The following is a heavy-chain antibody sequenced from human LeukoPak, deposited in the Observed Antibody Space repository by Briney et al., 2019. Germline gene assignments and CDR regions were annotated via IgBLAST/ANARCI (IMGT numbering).Heavy chain of an antibody. CDR3: AKVYGDDYGAPFDY. D-gene: IGHD4-17*01. Sequence: GGSLRHSCAASGYTFDDYAMHWVRQAPGKGLEWVSLISGDGGSTYYADSVKGRFTISRDNSKNSLYLQMNSLRTEDTALYYCAKVYGDDYGAPFDYWGQGTLVTVSS. J-gene: IGHJ4*02. CDR1: GYTFDDYA. CDR2: ISGDGGST. V-gene: IGHV3-43*02.